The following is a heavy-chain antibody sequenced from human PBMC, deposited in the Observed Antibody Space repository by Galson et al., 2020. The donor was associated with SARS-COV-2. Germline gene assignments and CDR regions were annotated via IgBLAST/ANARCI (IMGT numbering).Heavy chain of an antibody. Sequence: SQASETLSLTCAVYGGSFSGYYWSWIRQPPGKGLEWIGEINHSGSTNYNPSLKSRVTISVDTSKNQFSLKLSSVTAADTAVYYCARGAYSSSWYGETNWFDPWGQGTLVTVSS. CDR2: INHSGST. CDR3: ARGAYSSSWYGETNWFDP. CDR1: GGSFSGYY. D-gene: IGHD6-13*01. V-gene: IGHV4-34*01. J-gene: IGHJ5*02.